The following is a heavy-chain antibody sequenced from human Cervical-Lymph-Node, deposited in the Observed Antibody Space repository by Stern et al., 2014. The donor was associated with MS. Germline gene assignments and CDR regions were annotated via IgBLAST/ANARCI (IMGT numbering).Heavy chain of an antibody. CDR3: AREGSGSSLDS. Sequence: VQLVESGAEVKKPGASVRVSCKASGYTFNDYGINWVRQAPGQGLAWMGWISAYNGNTDYTQNLQGRVTLTTDSSTNTAYMELRSLRSGDTAVYYCAREGSGSSLDSWGQGTLVTVSS. V-gene: IGHV1-18*01. J-gene: IGHJ4*02. CDR2: ISAYNGNT. D-gene: IGHD6-13*01. CDR1: GYTFNDYG.